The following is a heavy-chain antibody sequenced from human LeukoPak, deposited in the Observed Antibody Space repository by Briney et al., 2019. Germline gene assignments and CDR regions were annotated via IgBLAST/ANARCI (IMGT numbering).Heavy chain of an antibody. D-gene: IGHD3-10*01. J-gene: IGHJ6*01. CDR2: IRHDGSNK. CDR1: GFTFSQEG. V-gene: IGHV3-30*02. CDR3: LPGSYLYA. Sequence: GGSLRLFCAASGFTFSQEGMSWVRQAPGKWLEWVAFIRHDGSNKYYADSLKDRFTISRDTSKSTVYLQMSSMRDEDMAINYRLPGSYLYAWGQGTP.